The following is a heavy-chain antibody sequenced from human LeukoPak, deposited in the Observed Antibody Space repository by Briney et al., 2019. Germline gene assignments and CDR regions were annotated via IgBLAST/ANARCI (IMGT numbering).Heavy chain of an antibody. Sequence: GGSLRLSCAASGFTFSSYEMNWVRQAPGKGLEWVSYISSSGSTIYYADSVKGRFTISRDNAKNSLYLQMNSLRAEDTAVYYCARGKQYWSGYYTGELTPTYYFDYWGQGTLVIVSS. V-gene: IGHV3-48*03. CDR3: ARGKQYWSGYYTGELTPTYYFDY. J-gene: IGHJ4*02. D-gene: IGHD3-3*02. CDR1: GFTFSSYE. CDR2: ISSSGSTI.